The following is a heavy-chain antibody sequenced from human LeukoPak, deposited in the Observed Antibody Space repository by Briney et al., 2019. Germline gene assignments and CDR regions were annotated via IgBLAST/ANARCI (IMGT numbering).Heavy chain of an antibody. CDR1: GYTFTSYA. J-gene: IGHJ3*02. CDR3: ARAPDGAIAFDI. CDR2: INAGNGNT. V-gene: IGHV1-3*01. D-gene: IGHD3-10*01. Sequence: GASETVSCTASGYTFTSYAMHWVRQAPGQRLEWMGWINAGNGNTKYSQKFQGRVTITRDTSASTAYMELSSLRSEDTAVYYCARAPDGAIAFDIWGQGTMVTVSS.